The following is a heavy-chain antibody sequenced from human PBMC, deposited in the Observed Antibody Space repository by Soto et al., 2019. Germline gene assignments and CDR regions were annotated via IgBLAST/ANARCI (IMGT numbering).Heavy chain of an antibody. CDR1: GFTFSSYA. Sequence: GGSLRLSCAASGFTFSSYAMSWVRQAPGKGLEWVSAISGSGGSTYYADSVKGRFTISRDNSKNTLYLQMNSLRAEDTAVYYCAKEPRAQQLVPHAEYFQHWGQGTLVTVSS. CDR2: ISGSGGST. V-gene: IGHV3-23*01. J-gene: IGHJ1*01. CDR3: AKEPRAQQLVPHAEYFQH. D-gene: IGHD6-13*01.